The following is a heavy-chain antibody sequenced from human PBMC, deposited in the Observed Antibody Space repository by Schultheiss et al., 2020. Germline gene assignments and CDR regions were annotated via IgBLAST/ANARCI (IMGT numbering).Heavy chain of an antibody. CDR3: ARDQLWFGELLYPIDY. CDR1: GGTFSSYA. D-gene: IGHD3-10*01. V-gene: IGHV1-18*01. CDR2: ISAYNGNT. Sequence: ASVKVSCKASGGTFSSYAISWVRQAPGQGLEWMGWISAYNGNTNYAQKLQGRVTMTTDTSTSTAYMELRSLRSDDTAVYYCARDQLWFGELLYPIDYWGQGTLVTVSS. J-gene: IGHJ4*02.